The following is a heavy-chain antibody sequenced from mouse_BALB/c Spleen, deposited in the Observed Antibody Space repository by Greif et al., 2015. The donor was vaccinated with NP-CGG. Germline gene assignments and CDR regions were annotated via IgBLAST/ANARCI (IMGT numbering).Heavy chain of an antibody. J-gene: IGHJ4*01. CDR1: GFTFSSYA. V-gene: IGHV5-9-3*01. CDR2: ISSGGSYT. Sequence: EVQLVESGGGLVKPGGSLKLSCAASGFTFSSYAMSWVRQTPEKRLEWVVTISSGGSYTYYQDSVKGRFTISRDNAKNTLYLQMSSLRSEDTAMYYCAISYYDYEDYYTMDYWGQGTSVTVSS. CDR3: AISYYDYEDYYTMDY. D-gene: IGHD2-4*01.